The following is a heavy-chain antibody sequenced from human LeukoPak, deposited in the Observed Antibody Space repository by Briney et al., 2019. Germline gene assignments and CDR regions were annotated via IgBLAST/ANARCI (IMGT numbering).Heavy chain of an antibody. CDR2: IYHTGST. J-gene: IGHJ6*03. CDR3: ARDSGYSSSWLHTKTYYYYYYMDV. D-gene: IGHD6-13*01. CDR1: GYSISSGYY. V-gene: IGHV4-38-2*02. Sequence: PSETLSLTCTVSGYSISSGYYWGWIRQPPGKGLEWIGSIYHTGSTYYNPSLKSRVTISVDTSKSQFSLKLSSVTAADTAVYYCARDSGYSSSWLHTKTYYYYYYMDVWGKGTTVTISS.